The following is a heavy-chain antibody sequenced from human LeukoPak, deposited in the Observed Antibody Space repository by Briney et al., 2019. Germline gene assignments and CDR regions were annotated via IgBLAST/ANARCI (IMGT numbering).Heavy chain of an antibody. Sequence: GASVTVSYKASGGTFSHYAISWVRQAPGQGLGCMGCINPIIGGTNYAQQVQGRVTMTRDTSISTAYMELRRLRSDDTAVYYCARDLFNTYSENGGSPRMGINYLYGMDVWGQGTTVTVSS. J-gene: IGHJ6*02. CDR1: GGTFSHYA. CDR3: ARDLFNTYSENGGSPRMGINYLYGMDV. V-gene: IGHV1-2*02. D-gene: IGHD2-15*01. CDR2: INPIIGGT.